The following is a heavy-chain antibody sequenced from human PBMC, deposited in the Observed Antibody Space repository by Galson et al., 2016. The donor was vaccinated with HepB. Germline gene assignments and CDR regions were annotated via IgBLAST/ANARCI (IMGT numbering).Heavy chain of an antibody. CDR3: GRADLYYNFGLDV. Sequence: GGTFNNYAIRWVRQAPGQGLEWMGGIIPVFNTIDYAQKFQGRVTITADESTTTAYMELSSLRSEDTAVYYCGRADLYYNFGLDVWGQGTTVTVSS. V-gene: IGHV1-69*01. CDR1: GGTFNNYA. J-gene: IGHJ6*02. CDR2: IIPVFNTI.